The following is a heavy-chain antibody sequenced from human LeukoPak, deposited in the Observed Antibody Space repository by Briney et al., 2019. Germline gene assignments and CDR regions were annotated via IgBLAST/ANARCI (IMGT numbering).Heavy chain of an antibody. CDR1: GFTFSDYY. V-gene: IGHV3-11*05. D-gene: IGHD2-15*01. CDR2: ISSSSSYT. CDR3: ARDKDCSGGSCYSSFFDY. Sequence: PGGSLRLSCAASGFTFSDYYMSWIRQAPGKGLEWVSYISSSSSYTNYADSVKGRFTISRDNAKNSLYLQMNSLRAEDPAVYYCARDKDCSGGSCYSSFFDYWGQGTLVTVSS. J-gene: IGHJ4*02.